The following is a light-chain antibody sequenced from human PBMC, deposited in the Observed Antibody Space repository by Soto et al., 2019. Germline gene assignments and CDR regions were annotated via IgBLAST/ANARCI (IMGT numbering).Light chain of an antibody. J-gene: IGKJ5*01. CDR3: QQRSNWPPI. CDR2: DAS. CDR1: QSVSSY. V-gene: IGKV3-11*01. Sequence: EIVLTQSPATLSLSPGERATLTCRASQSVSSYLAWYQQKPGQAPRLLIYDASNRATGIPARFSGSGSGTDFTLTISSPEPEDFAVYYCQQRSNWPPIFGQGTRLEIK.